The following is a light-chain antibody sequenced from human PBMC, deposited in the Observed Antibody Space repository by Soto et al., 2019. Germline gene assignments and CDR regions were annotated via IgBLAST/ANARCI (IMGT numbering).Light chain of an antibody. CDR3: QQRSNWLT. CDR2: DAS. Sequence: EIVLTQSPATLSLSPGERGTVSCRASQSFSSYLAWYQQKPGQAPRLLIYDASNRAPGIPARFSGSGSGTDFTLTISSLEPEDFAVYYCQQRSNWLTFGQGTRLEI. J-gene: IGKJ5*01. V-gene: IGKV3-11*01. CDR1: QSFSSY.